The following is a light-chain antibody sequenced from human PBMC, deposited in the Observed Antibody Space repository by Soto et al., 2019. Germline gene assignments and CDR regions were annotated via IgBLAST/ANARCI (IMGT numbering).Light chain of an antibody. CDR2: AAS. Sequence: DIQMTQSPSSLSASVGDRVTITCRASQGIHTYVAWYQQKAGKAPKLLIYAASTSQSGVPSRFSGSGSGTDFTLTISSLQPEDFATYYCQKYNSAPQTFGQGTKVEIK. CDR1: QGIHTY. V-gene: IGKV1-27*01. CDR3: QKYNSAPQT. J-gene: IGKJ1*01.